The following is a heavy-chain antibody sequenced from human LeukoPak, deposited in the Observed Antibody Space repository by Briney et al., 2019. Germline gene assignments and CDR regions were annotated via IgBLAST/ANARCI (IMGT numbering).Heavy chain of an antibody. J-gene: IGHJ3*02. CDR2: INPNSGGT. CDR3: AALTVTTDAFDI. D-gene: IGHD4-17*01. V-gene: IGHV1-2*02. Sequence: ASAKVSCKASGYTFTGYYMHWVRQAPGQGLEWMGWINPNSGGTNYAQKFQGRVTMTRDTSISTAYMELSRLRSDDTAVYYCAALTVTTDAFDIWGQGTMVTVSS. CDR1: GYTFTGYY.